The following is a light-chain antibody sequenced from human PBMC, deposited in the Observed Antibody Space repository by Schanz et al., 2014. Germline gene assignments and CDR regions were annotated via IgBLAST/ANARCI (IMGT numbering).Light chain of an antibody. V-gene: IGKV3-11*01. J-gene: IGKJ4*01. Sequence: EIVLTQSPGTLSLSPGERATLSCRASQSVSSYLAWYQQKPGQAPRLLIYGAFNRATGIPARFSGSGSGTEFTLTISSLQSEDFAVYYCQQRSNWPSLTFGGGTKVEIK. CDR3: QQRSNWPSLT. CDR2: GAF. CDR1: QSVSSY.